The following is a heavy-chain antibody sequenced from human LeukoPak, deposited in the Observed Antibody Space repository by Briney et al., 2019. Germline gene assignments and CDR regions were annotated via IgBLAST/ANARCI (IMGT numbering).Heavy chain of an antibody. V-gene: IGHV4-39*01. CDR1: GGSISSYY. CDR2: IYYSGST. J-gene: IGHJ5*02. Sequence: ASETLSLTCTVSGGSISSYYWGWIRQPPGKGLEWIGSIYYSGSTYYNPSLKSRVTISVDTSKNQFSLKLSSVTAADTAVYYCARVRNPYDSSGYYPPGWFDPWGQGTLVTVSS. CDR3: ARVRNPYDSSGYYPPGWFDP. D-gene: IGHD3-22*01.